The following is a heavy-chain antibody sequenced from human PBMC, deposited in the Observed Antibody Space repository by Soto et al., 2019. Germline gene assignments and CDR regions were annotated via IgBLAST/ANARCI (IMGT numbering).Heavy chain of an antibody. CDR3: ARAGTYYYDSSGSFDY. CDR2: IYSGGST. D-gene: IGHD3-22*01. CDR1: GFTVSSNY. Sequence: GGSLRLSCAASGFTVSSNYMSWVRQAPGKGLEWVSVIYSGGSTYYADSVKGRFTISRHNSKNTLYLQMNSLRAEDTAVYYCARAGTYYYDSSGSFDYWGQGTLVTVSS. J-gene: IGHJ4*02. V-gene: IGHV3-53*04.